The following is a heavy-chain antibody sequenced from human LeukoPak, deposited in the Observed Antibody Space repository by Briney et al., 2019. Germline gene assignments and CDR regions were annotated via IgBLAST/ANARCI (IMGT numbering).Heavy chain of an antibody. V-gene: IGHV1-18*01. CDR3: ARDLPSYYDSSGYDY. CDR1: GYTFTSYG. CDR2: ISDYNGNT. D-gene: IGHD3-22*01. Sequence: ASVPVSCTASGYTFTSYGISWVRQAPGQGLEGMGWISDYNGNTNYAQTPQGRVTMTTDTSTSTAYMELRSLRSDDTAVYYCARDLPSYYDSSGYDYWGQGTLVTVSS. J-gene: IGHJ4*02.